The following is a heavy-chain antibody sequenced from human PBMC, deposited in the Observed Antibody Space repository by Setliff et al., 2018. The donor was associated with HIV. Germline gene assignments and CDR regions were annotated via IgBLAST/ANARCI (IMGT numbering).Heavy chain of an antibody. CDR3: ARGPYCSGGSCYSSLDY. CDR1: GGSISSYY. D-gene: IGHD2-15*01. CDR2: IYYSGST. Sequence: KTSETLSLTCTVSGGSISSYYWSWIRQPPGKGLEWIGYIYYSGSTKYNPSLKSRVTISADTSKNQFSLKLSSVTAADTAVYYCARGPYCSGGSCYSSLDYWGQGTLVTVSS. J-gene: IGHJ4*02. V-gene: IGHV4-59*01.